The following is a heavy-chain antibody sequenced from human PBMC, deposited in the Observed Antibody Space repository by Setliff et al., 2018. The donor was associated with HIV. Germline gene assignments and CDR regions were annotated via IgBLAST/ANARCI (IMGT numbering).Heavy chain of an antibody. Sequence: ASVKVSCKTSGFSFTTFGFSWVRQAPGQGLEWVGWVSAHNGDTKSARKFQGRVTMTTDRSTNTAFMELRSLNSDDTGVYYCARHRDPPGSRWIFYYYYMDLWGGGTTVTVSS. D-gene: IGHD6-13*01. CDR3: ARHRDPPGSRWIFYYYYMDL. J-gene: IGHJ6*03. CDR2: VSAHNGDT. CDR1: GFSFTTFG. V-gene: IGHV1-18*01.